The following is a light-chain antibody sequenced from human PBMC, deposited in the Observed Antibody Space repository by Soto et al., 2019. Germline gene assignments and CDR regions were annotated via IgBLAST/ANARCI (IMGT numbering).Light chain of an antibody. CDR2: DTS. CDR3: QRYNNWPLT. J-gene: IGKJ4*01. V-gene: IGKV3-15*01. CDR1: QGIGDT. Sequence: GIAESTANLSVSPGEGSTLSCRASQGIGDTLAWYQHKPGQTPRLLIYDTSTRATGVPARFSGSRSGTEFTLTISSLQSEDFAVYYCQRYNNWPLTVGGGTKVDI.